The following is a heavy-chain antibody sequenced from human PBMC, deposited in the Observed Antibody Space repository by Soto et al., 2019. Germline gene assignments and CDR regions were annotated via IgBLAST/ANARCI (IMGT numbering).Heavy chain of an antibody. D-gene: IGHD6-6*01. J-gene: IGHJ3*02. CDR2: ISGSGGST. Sequence: EVQLLESGGGLVQPGGSLRLSCAASGFTFSSYAMSWVRQAPGKGLEWVSAISGSGGSTYYADSVKGRFTISRDNSKNTLYLHMNSLIAEDTAVYYGARPYSSSHAFDIWGQGTMVTVS. CDR1: GFTFSSYA. V-gene: IGHV3-23*01. CDR3: ARPYSSSHAFDI.